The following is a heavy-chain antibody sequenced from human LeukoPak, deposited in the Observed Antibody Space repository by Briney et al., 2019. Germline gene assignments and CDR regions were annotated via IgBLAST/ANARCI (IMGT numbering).Heavy chain of an antibody. J-gene: IGHJ6*03. CDR1: GYTFTSYD. D-gene: IGHD6-6*01. Sequence: GASVKVSCKASGYTFTSYDINWVRQATGQGLEWMGWMNPNSGNTGYAQKFQGRVTMTRNTSISTVYMELSSLRSEDTAVYYCVRSSSSFDYYCYYMDVWGKGTTVTVSS. CDR3: VRSSSSFDYYCYYMDV. V-gene: IGHV1-8*01. CDR2: MNPNSGNT.